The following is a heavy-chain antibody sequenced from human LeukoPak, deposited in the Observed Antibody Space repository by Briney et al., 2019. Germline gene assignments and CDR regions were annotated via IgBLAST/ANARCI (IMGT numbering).Heavy chain of an antibody. CDR1: GFIFSSYW. V-gene: IGHV3-7*05. CDR2: IKQDGTET. Sequence: QAGGSLRLSCAASGFIFSSYWMTWVRQAPGKGLEWVANIKQDGTETYYVDSLKGRFTISRDNAKNSLYLLLNSLRAEDTAVYYCARAPTVTTRVFASWGQGTLVTVSS. CDR3: ARAPTVTTRVFAS. J-gene: IGHJ5*01. D-gene: IGHD4-17*01.